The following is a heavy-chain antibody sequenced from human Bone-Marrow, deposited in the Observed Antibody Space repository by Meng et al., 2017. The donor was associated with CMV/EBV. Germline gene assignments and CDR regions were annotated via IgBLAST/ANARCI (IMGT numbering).Heavy chain of an antibody. J-gene: IGHJ4*02. V-gene: IGHV3-7*01. CDR2: IKQDGSEK. CDR1: GFTFSSYW. Sequence: GESLKISCAASGFTFSSYWMSWVRQAPGKGLEWVANIKQDGSEKYYVDSVKGRFTISRDNAKNSLYLQMNSLRAEDTAVYYCARRTGGSYHFDYWGQGTLATVSS. CDR3: ARRTGGSYHFDY. D-gene: IGHD1-26*01.